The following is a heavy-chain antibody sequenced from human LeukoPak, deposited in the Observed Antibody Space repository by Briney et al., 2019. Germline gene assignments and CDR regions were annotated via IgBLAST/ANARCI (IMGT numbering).Heavy chain of an antibody. V-gene: IGHV3-23*01. J-gene: IGHJ6*03. CDR3: ARAGEGSSWYSGYYYMDV. CDR1: GFTFSGYP. D-gene: IGHD6-13*01. Sequence: GGSLRLSCAASGFTFSGYPMSWVRQAPGKGLEWVSAISGSGVSTYYADSVKGRFTISRDNSKNTLYLQMNSLRAEDTAVYYCARAGEGSSWYSGYYYMDVWGKGTTVTISS. CDR2: ISGSGVST.